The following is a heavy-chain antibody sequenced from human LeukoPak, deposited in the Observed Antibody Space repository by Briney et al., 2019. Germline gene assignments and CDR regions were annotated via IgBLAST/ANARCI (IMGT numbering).Heavy chain of an antibody. CDR2: IKQDGSEK. D-gene: IGHD3-10*01. CDR1: GFTFSSYW. V-gene: IGHV3-7*01. CDR3: AMGLLWFGTGGFDP. Sequence: GGSLRLSCAASGFTFSSYWMSWVSQAPGKWLEWVANIKQDGSEKYYVDSVKGRFTISRDNAKNSLYLQMNSLRAEDTAVYYCAMGLLWFGTGGFDPWGQGTLVTVSS. J-gene: IGHJ5*02.